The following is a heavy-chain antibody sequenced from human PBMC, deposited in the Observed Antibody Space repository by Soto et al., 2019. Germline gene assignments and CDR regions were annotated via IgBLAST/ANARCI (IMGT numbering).Heavy chain of an antibody. CDR1: GFTFSSYA. CDR2: ISGSGGTT. Sequence: EVQLLESGGGLVQPGGSLRLSCAASGFTFSSYAMSWVRQAPGKGLEWVSAISGSGGTTYYADSVKGRFTFSRANSKNTLYLQMNSLRAEDTAVYYCAKTANGWFSAFDIWGPGTMVTVSS. D-gene: IGHD6-19*01. V-gene: IGHV3-23*01. CDR3: AKTANGWFSAFDI. J-gene: IGHJ3*02.